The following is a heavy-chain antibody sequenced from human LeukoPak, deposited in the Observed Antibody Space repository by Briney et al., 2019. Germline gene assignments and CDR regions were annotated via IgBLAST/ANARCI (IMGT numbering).Heavy chain of an antibody. CDR2: ISSSSSTI. Sequence: GGSLRLSCAASGFTFSSYSMNWVRQAPGKGLEWISYISSSSSTIYYADSVKGRFTIPRDNAKNSLYLQMNSLRAEDTAVYYCARVHSGSLFHLFDFWGQGTLVTVSS. V-gene: IGHV3-48*04. CDR3: ARVHSGSLFHLFDF. J-gene: IGHJ4*02. CDR1: GFTFSSYS. D-gene: IGHD1-26*01.